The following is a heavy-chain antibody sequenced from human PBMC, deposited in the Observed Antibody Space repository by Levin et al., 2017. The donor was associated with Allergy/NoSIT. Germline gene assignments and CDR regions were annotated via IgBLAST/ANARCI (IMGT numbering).Heavy chain of an antibody. D-gene: IGHD2-2*01. V-gene: IGHV4-39*01. CDR1: GDSISSGAYY. Sequence: HSQTLSLTCTVFGDSISSGAYYWAWIRQPPGKGLGWIGSIFYPGTTYYNPSLKSRVTMSVDTSTNQFSVKLRSVTAADTAVYYCAKFFVTLTYAHREADSWGQGTLVTVSS. CDR2: IFYPGTT. J-gene: IGHJ4*02. CDR3: AKFFVTLTYAHREADS.